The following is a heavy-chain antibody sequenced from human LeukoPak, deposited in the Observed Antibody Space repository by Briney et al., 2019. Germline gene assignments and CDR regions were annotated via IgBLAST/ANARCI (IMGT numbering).Heavy chain of an antibody. Sequence: GGSLRLSCAASGFTFSSYAMSWVRQAPGKGLEWVSSISGSSGSTYYADSVKGRFTISRDNSKNTLYLQMNSLRAEDTAVYYCAKDQEGSVYYYGMDVWGQGTTVTVSS. V-gene: IGHV3-23*01. CDR2: ISGSSGST. J-gene: IGHJ6*02. CDR1: GFTFSSYA. CDR3: AKDQEGSVYYYGMDV.